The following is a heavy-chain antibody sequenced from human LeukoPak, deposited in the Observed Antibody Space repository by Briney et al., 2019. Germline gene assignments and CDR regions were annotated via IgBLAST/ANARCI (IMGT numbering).Heavy chain of an antibody. CDR3: ATYTRGVLRYFGY. CDR1: GFTVSNNY. V-gene: IGHV3-66*01. Sequence: GGSLRLSCAASGFTVSNNYMSWVRQAPGKGLEWVSVIYSGGSTYYADSVKGRFTTSRDNSKNTLYLQMNSLRAEDTAVYYCATYTRGVLRYFGYWGQGTLVTVSS. D-gene: IGHD3-9*01. CDR2: IYSGGST. J-gene: IGHJ4*02.